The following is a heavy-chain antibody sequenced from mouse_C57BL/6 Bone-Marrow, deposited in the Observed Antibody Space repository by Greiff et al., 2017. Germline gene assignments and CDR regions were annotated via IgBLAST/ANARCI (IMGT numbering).Heavy chain of an antibody. Sequence: VQLQQSGAELVRPGASVTLSCKASGYTFTDYEMHWVKQTPVHGLEWIGAIDPETGGTAYNQKFKGKAILTADKSSSTAYMELRSLTSEDSAVYYCTREGVLYYSNYGAMDYRGQGTSVTVSS. D-gene: IGHD2-5*01. CDR1: GYTFTDYE. J-gene: IGHJ4*01. V-gene: IGHV1-15*01. CDR2: IDPETGGT. CDR3: TREGVLYYSNYGAMDY.